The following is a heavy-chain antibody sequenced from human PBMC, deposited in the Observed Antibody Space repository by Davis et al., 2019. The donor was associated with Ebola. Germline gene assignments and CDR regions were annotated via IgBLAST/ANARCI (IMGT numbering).Heavy chain of an antibody. D-gene: IGHD3-10*01. CDR3: ATVDTMVQGRAFDS. CDR1: GGSFSGYY. V-gene: IGHV4-34*01. Sequence: SLTHSLTCAVYGGSFSGYYWSWIRQPPGKGLEWIGEINHSGSTNYNPSLKSRITISLDTSKNQFSLKLSSGTAADTAVYYCATVDTMVQGRAFDSWGQGTMVTVSS. J-gene: IGHJ3*02. CDR2: INHSGST.